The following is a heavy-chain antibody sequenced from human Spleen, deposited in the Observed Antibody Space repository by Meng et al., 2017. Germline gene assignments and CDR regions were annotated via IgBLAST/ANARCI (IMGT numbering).Heavy chain of an antibody. Sequence: ASVKVSCKASGYTFTDYYMHWVRQAPGQGPEWMGWIIPSSGGTNYAQRFQGRVTMTRDTSITTAYMDLSSLTSDDTAVYYCARGIWASPDYYDYWGHGTLVTGSS. CDR2: IIPSSGGT. J-gene: IGHJ4*01. CDR1: GYTFTDYY. V-gene: IGHV1-2*02. CDR3: ARGIWASPDYYDY. D-gene: IGHD7-27*01.